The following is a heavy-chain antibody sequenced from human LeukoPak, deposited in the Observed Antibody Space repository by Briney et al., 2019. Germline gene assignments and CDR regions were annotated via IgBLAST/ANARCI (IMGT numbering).Heavy chain of an antibody. D-gene: IGHD6-19*01. J-gene: IGHJ6*02. CDR2: IIPILGIA. CDR1: GGTFSSYA. CDR3: ARDVLGIAVAGNYYYYYGMDV. Sequence: SVKVSCKASGGTFSSYAISWVRQAPGQGLEWMGRIIPILGIANYAQKFQGRVTITADKSTSTAYMELSSLRSEDTAVYYCARDVLGIAVAGNYYYYYGMDVWGQGTTVTVPS. V-gene: IGHV1-69*04.